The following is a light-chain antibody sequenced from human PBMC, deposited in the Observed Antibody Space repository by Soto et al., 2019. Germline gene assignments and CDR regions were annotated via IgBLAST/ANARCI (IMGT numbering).Light chain of an antibody. CDR3: CSYAGSSAWV. Sequence: QSALTQPASVSGSPGPSITISCTGTSSDVGSYNLVSWYQQHPGKAHKLMIYEGSKRPSGVSNRFSGSKSGNTASLTISGLQAEDEADYYCCSYAGSSAWVFGGGTKLTVL. V-gene: IGLV2-23*01. CDR2: EGS. CDR1: SSDVGSYNL. J-gene: IGLJ3*02.